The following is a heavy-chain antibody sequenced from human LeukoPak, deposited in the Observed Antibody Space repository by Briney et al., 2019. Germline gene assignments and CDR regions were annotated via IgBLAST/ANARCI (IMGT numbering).Heavy chain of an antibody. CDR3: ARGGYGSITIFGVPQGMRNWFDP. V-gene: IGHV5-10-1*01. CDR1: GYSFTSYW. CDR2: IDPSDSYT. D-gene: IGHD3-3*01. Sequence: GESLKISCKGSGYSFTSYWISWVRQMPGKGLEWMGRIDPSDSYTNYSPSFQGHVTISADKSISTAYLQWSSLKASDTAMYYCARGGYGSITIFGVPQGMRNWFDPWGQGTLVTVSS. J-gene: IGHJ5*02.